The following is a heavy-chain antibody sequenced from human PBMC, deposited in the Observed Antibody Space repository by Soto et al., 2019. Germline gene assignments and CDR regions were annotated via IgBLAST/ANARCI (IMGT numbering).Heavy chain of an antibody. Sequence: SVKVSCKASGGTFSSYAISWVRQAPGQGLEWMGGIIPIFGTANYAQKFQGRVTITADESTSTAYMELSSLRSEDTAVYYCARLGRRDSGSSHYYYYGMGVWGQGTTVTVSS. CDR1: GGTFSSYA. J-gene: IGHJ6*02. CDR3: ARLGRRDSGSSHYYYYGMGV. CDR2: IIPIFGTA. D-gene: IGHD1-26*01. V-gene: IGHV1-69*13.